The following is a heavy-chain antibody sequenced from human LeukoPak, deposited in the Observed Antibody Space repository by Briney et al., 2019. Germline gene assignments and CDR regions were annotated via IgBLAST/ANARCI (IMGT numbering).Heavy chain of an antibody. J-gene: IGHJ5*02. D-gene: IGHD3-3*01. Sequence: PSETLSLTCTVPGGSISSYYWSWSRRPPGKGLEWIGYIYYSGSTNYNPSLKSRVTISVDTSKNQFSLTLSSVTAADTAVYYCARHMNDFWSGYSRFDPWGQGTLVTVSS. CDR1: GGSISSYY. V-gene: IGHV4-59*08. CDR2: IYYSGST. CDR3: ARHMNDFWSGYSRFDP.